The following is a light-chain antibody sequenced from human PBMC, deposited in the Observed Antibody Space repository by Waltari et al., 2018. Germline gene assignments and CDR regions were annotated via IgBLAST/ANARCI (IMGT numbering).Light chain of an antibody. CDR2: WAS. J-gene: IGKJ4*01. V-gene: IGKV4-1*01. CDR3: QQYYSTPPLT. Sequence: DIVMTQSPDSLAVSLGEWATINCKSSQSVLYSSNNKNYLAWYQQKPGQPPRLLMYWASTRESGVPDRFSGSGSETDFTLTISSLQAEDVAVYYCQQYYSTPPLTFGGGTKVEIK. CDR1: QSVLYSSNNKNY.